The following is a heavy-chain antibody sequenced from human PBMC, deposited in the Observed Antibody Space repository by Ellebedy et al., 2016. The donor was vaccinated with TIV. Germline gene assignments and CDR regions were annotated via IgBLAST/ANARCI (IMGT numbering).Heavy chain of an antibody. D-gene: IGHD5-24*01. Sequence: GGSLRLSCTASGFTLSTYGVHWVRQAPGKGLEWVAGLLYDGTDEYYADSVKGRFTISRDTSKNTLYLQMNSLRTDDTAVYYCAKDLGRWLKFFDYWGQGILVTVSS. CDR3: AKDLGRWLKFFDY. CDR1: GFTLSTYG. CDR2: LLYDGTDE. V-gene: IGHV3-30*18. J-gene: IGHJ4*02.